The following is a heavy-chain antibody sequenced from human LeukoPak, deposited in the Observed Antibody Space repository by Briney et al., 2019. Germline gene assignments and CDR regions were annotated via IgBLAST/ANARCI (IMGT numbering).Heavy chain of an antibody. J-gene: IGHJ4*02. CDR3: ARGKSGYPWIVFDY. V-gene: IGHV1-2*02. CDR2: INPNSGGT. CDR1: GYTFTGYY. Sequence: ASVKVSCKASGYTFTGYYMHWVRQAPGQGLEWMGWINPNSGGTNYAQKFLGRVTMTRDTSISTAYMELSRLRSDDTAVYYCARGKSGYPWIVFDYWGQGALVTVSS. D-gene: IGHD3-3*01.